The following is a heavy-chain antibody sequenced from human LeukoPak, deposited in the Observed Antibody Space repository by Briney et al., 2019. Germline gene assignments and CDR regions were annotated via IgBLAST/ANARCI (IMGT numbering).Heavy chain of an antibody. CDR1: GFTFSSYW. Sequence: GGSLRLSCAASGFTFSSYWMHWVRHAPGKGLVWVSRINSDGSSTSYADSVKGRFTISRDNAKNTLYLQMNSLRAEDTAVYYCAREAGHADAFDIWGQGTMVTVSS. J-gene: IGHJ3*02. V-gene: IGHV3-74*01. CDR2: INSDGSST. CDR3: AREAGHADAFDI.